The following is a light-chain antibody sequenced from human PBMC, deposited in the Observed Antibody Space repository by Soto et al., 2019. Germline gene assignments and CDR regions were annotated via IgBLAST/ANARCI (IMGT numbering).Light chain of an antibody. Sequence: EIVLTQSPGTLSLSQGERATLSCRASQSVSNNYLAWYQQKPGQAPRVLIYGASTRATGIPVRFSGGGSGTEFTLTISSLQSEDFAVYYCQQYNHWPRTFGQGTKVDIK. V-gene: IGKV3-15*01. CDR2: GAS. J-gene: IGKJ1*01. CDR1: QSVSNN. CDR3: QQYNHWPRT.